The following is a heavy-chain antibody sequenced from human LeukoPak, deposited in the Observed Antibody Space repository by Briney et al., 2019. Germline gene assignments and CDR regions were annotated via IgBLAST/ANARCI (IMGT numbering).Heavy chain of an antibody. D-gene: IGHD2-2*01. CDR2: ISGSGGST. Sequence: GGSLRLSCAASGFTFSSYAMSWVRQAPGKGLEWVSAISGSGGSTYYADSVKGRFTISRDNSKNTLYLQMNSLRAEDTAVYYCAKDPGDIVVVPAAGIDYWGQGTLVTVSS. J-gene: IGHJ4*02. V-gene: IGHV3-23*01. CDR1: GFTFSSYA. CDR3: AKDPGDIVVVPAAGIDY.